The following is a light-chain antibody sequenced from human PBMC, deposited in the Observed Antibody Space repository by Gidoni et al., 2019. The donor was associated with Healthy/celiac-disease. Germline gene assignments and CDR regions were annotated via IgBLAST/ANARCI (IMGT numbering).Light chain of an antibody. CDR1: PRVLYSSNNKNY. CDR3: QQYHSTPT. V-gene: IGKV4-1*01. CDR2: WAS. J-gene: IGKJ1*01. Sequence: DIVMTQSPDSLAVSLGERATINCKSSPRVLYSSNNKNYLAWYQQKPGQPPKLLIYWASTRESGVPDRFSGSGSGTDFTLTISSLQAEDVAVYYCQQYHSTPTFGQGTKVEIK.